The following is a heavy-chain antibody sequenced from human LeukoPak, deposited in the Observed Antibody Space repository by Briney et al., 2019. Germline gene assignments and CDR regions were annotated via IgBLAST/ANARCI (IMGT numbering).Heavy chain of an antibody. Sequence: ASVKVSCKASGYTFTGNYMHWVRQAPGQGLEWMGWINPNSGGTNYAQKFQGRVTMTRDTSISTAYMELSRLRSDDTAVYYCARGPTLYDFWSGYPDYWGQGTLVTVSS. V-gene: IGHV1-2*02. CDR2: INPNSGGT. CDR1: GYTFTGNY. J-gene: IGHJ4*02. CDR3: ARGPTLYDFWSGYPDY. D-gene: IGHD3-3*01.